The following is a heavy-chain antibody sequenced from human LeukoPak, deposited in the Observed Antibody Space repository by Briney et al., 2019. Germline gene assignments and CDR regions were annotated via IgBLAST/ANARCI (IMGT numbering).Heavy chain of an antibody. CDR1: GYSFTSYW. D-gene: IGHD3-22*01. J-gene: IGHJ6*02. Sequence: GESLKISCKGSGYSFTSYWISWVRQMPGKGLEWMGRIDPSDSYTNYSPSFQGHVTISAGKSISTAYLQWSSLKASDTAMYYCASSPSYDSSGYYYAGGDYYYGMDVWGQGTTVTVSS. CDR3: ASSPSYDSSGYYYAGGDYYYGMDV. V-gene: IGHV5-10-1*01. CDR2: IDPSDSYT.